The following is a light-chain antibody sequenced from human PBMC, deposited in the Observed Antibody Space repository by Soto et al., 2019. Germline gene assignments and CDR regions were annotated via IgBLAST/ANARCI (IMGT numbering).Light chain of an antibody. J-gene: IGLJ2*01. CDR1: SSNIGAGYD. Sequence: QPVLTQPPSVSGAPGQRVTISCTGSSSNIGAGYDVHWYQQLPGTAPRLLIYDNSHRPSGVPDRFSGSKSATSASLAITGLQAEDEGDYYCQSYDNSLRGVFGGGTKLTVL. CDR2: DNS. CDR3: QSYDNSLRGV. V-gene: IGLV1-40*01.